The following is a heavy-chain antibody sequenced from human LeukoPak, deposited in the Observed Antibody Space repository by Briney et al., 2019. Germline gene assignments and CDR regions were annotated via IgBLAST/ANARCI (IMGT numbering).Heavy chain of an antibody. CDR1: GFTFSDYY. V-gene: IGHV3-11*04. D-gene: IGHD7-27*01. CDR3: AKDLMGTVRRGYGMDV. Sequence: KSGGSLRLSCAASGFTFSDYYMSWIRQAPGKGLEWVSYVSSSGSTIYYADSVKGRFTISRDNAKNSLYLQMNSLRAEDTAVYYCAKDLMGTVRRGYGMDVWGQGTTVTVSS. CDR2: VSSSGSTI. J-gene: IGHJ6*02.